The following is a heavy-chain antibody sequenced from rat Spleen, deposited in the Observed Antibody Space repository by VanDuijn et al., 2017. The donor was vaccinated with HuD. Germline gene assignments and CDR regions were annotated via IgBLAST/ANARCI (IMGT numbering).Heavy chain of an antibody. J-gene: IGHJ2*01. CDR3: ARRRGQVYNNYFDY. CDR1: FYSITSSYR. V-gene: IGHV3-3*01. CDR2: INSEGTA. D-gene: IGHD1-10*01. Sequence: EEQLQESGPGLVKPSQSLSLTCSVSFYSITSSYRWSWIRKFPGNKLEWMGYINSEGTANYNPSLKSRISITRDTSKNQFFLQLNSVTTEDTATYYCARRRGQVYNNYFDYWGQGVMVTVSS.